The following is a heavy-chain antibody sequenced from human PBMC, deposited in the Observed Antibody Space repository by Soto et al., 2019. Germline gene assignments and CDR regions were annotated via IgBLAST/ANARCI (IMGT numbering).Heavy chain of an antibody. CDR1: GGSISSGDYY. CDR3: ARVRFPAPQDYGMDV. CDR2: IYYSGST. D-gene: IGHD3-3*01. Sequence: PSETLSLTCTVSGGSISSGDYYWIWIRQPPGKGLEWIGYIYYSGSTYYNPSLKSRVTISVDTSKNQFSLKLSSVTAADTAVYYCARVRFPAPQDYGMDVWGQGTTVTVSS. J-gene: IGHJ6*02. V-gene: IGHV4-30-4*01.